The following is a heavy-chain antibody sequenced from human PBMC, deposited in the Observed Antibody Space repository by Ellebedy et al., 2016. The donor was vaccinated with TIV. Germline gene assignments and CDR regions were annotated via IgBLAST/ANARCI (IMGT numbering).Heavy chain of an antibody. J-gene: IGHJ4*02. Sequence: SVKVSXKASGGTFSSYAISWVRQAPGQGLEWMGGIIPIFGTANYAQKFQGRVTITADESTSTAYMELSSLRSEDTAVYYCAMSARGGYYDSSGPFDYWGQGTLVTVSS. CDR3: AMSARGGYYDSSGPFDY. CDR1: GGTFSSYA. D-gene: IGHD3-22*01. CDR2: IIPIFGTA. V-gene: IGHV1-69*13.